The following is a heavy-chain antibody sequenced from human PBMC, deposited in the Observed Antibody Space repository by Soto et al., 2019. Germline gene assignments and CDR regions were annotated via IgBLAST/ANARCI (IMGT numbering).Heavy chain of an antibody. CDR1: GGTFSSYT. D-gene: IGHD3-10*01. Sequence: QIQLVQSGAEVKKPGSSVKVSCTASGGTFSSYTISWVRQAPGQGLEWMGRIIPVHGIANYAQKFQGRVTITEDKSTSTTYMELGSLGSEDTAVYYCAKAGSGPGGNGMDVRGQGTTVTVSS. CDR3: AKAGSGPGGNGMDV. V-gene: IGHV1-69*02. CDR2: IIPVHGIA. J-gene: IGHJ6*02.